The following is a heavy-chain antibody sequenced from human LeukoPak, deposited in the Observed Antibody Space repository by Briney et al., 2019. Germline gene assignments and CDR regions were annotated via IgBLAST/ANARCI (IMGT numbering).Heavy chain of an antibody. CDR2: IYDYGTT. CDR1: GGPIMNYY. D-gene: IGHD6-13*01. J-gene: IGHJ4*02. V-gene: IGHV4-59*01. Sequence: SSETLSLTCNVSGGPIMNYYWTWLRQPPGKGLEWIGYIYDYGTTNYNPSLKSRVTISVDTSKNQFSLSLTSVTAADTAVYYCARGIRYGNDFWGQGTLVTVSS. CDR3: ARGIRYGNDF.